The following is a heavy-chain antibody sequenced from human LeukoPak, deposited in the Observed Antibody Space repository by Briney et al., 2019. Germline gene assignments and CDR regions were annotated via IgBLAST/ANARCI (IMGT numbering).Heavy chain of an antibody. J-gene: IGHJ4*02. D-gene: IGHD3-10*01. CDR2: INAGNGAT. CDR3: ARDRAGQFDY. V-gene: IGHV1-3*01. CDR1: GYTFTTFP. Sequence: ASVKVSCKASGYTFTTFPMHWVRQAPGQRLEWMGWINAGNGATKYSQKFQGRVTITRDTSASTAYMELSSPTSEDTAVYYCARDRAGQFDYWGQGTLVTVSS.